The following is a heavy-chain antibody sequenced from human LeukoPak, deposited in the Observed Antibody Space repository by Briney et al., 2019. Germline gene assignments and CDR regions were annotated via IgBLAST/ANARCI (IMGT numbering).Heavy chain of an antibody. D-gene: IGHD3-9*01. J-gene: IGHJ5*02. Sequence: SETLSLTCTVSGGSISSGYYYWSWIRQPAGKGLEWIGRIYTSGSTNYNPSLKSRVTISVDTSKYQFSLKLSSVTAADTAVYYCAREVQYDILTGYYGFDPWGQGTLVTVSS. V-gene: IGHV4-61*02. CDR2: IYTSGST. CDR1: GGSISSGYYY. CDR3: AREVQYDILTGYYGFDP.